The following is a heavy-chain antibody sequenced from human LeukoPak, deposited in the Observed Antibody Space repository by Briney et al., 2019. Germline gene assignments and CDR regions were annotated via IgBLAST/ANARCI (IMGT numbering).Heavy chain of an antibody. D-gene: IGHD5-12*01. CDR2: ISYDGSNK. CDR3: AKGPAPYQIGYSGYVMS. Sequence: PGGSLRLSCAASGFTFSSYGMHWVRQAPGKGLEWVAVISYDGSNKYYADSVKGRFTISRDNSKNTLYLQMNSLRAEDTAVYYCAKGPAPYQIGYSGYVMSWGQGTLVTVSS. V-gene: IGHV3-30*18. CDR1: GFTFSSYG. J-gene: IGHJ4*02.